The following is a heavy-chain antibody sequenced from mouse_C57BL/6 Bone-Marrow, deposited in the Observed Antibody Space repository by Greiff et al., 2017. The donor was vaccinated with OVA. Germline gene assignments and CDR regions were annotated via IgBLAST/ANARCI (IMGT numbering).Heavy chain of an antibody. CDR2: INPNNGGT. J-gene: IGHJ2*01. CDR1: GYTFTDYY. V-gene: IGHV1-26*01. D-gene: IGHD6-1*01. Sequence: EVKLQQSGPELVKPGASVKISCKASGYTFTDYYMNWVKQSHGQSLEWIGDINPNNGGTSYNQKFKGKATLTVDKSSSTAYMELRSLTSEDSAVYYGADNDFDYWGQGTTLTVSS. CDR3: ADNDFDY.